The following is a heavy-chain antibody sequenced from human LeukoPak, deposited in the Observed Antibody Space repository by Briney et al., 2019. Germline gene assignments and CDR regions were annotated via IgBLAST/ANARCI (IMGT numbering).Heavy chain of an antibody. CDR1: GFTFSTYS. CDR3: VKDRSGSQYFLDY. CDR2: ISSVGSYT. J-gene: IGHJ4*02. Sequence: GGSLRLSCAASGFTFSTYSMNWVRQVPGKGLEWVARISSVGSYTMYADSVEGRFTISRDNAKNTLYLQMKSLRVDDSAVYYCVKDRSGSQYFLDYWGQGTLVTVSS. V-gene: IGHV3-74*03. D-gene: IGHD1-26*01.